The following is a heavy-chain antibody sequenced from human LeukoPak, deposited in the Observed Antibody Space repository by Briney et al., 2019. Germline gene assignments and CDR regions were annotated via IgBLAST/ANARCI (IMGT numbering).Heavy chain of an antibody. D-gene: IGHD2-2*01. J-gene: IGHJ6*02. Sequence: ASVKVSCKASGYTFTGYYMHWVRQAPGQGLEWMGWINPNSGGTNYAQKFQGRVTMTRDTSISTAYMELSRLRSDDTAVYYCARTPRGYCSSTSCYSGSDYYYYYGMDVWGQGTTVTVSS. CDR3: ARTPRGYCSSTSCYSGSDYYYYYGMDV. V-gene: IGHV1-2*02. CDR1: GYTFTGYY. CDR2: INPNSGGT.